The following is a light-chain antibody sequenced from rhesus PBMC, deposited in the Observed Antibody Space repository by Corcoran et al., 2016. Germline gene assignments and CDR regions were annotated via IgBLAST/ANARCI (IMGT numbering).Light chain of an antibody. J-gene: IGKJ2*01. Sequence: DIQMTQSPSSLSASVGDRVTITCRASENVNNYLNWYQQKPGKAPKLLIYKASTLQSGVPSRFRGSGSGTDYTFTISSLQSEDVATYYCQHGYGTPYSFGQGTKVEIK. CDR1: ENVNNY. CDR3: QHGYGTPYS. CDR2: KAS. V-gene: IGKV1-74*01.